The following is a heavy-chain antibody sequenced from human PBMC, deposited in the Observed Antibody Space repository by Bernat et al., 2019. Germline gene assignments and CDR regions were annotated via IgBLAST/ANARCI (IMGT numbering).Heavy chain of an antibody. CDR2: IYHGGST. D-gene: IGHD6-19*01. CDR3: ARNRGMAVAGGMDV. J-gene: IGHJ6*02. V-gene: IGHV4-39*01. CDR1: GGSISISGYF. Sequence: QLQLHESGPGLVKPSETLSLTCSVSGGSISISGYFWGWIRQSPGKGLEWIGSIYHGGSTYYNPSFKSRAIISVDTSNNQFSLKLSSVTAADTALYSCARNRGMAVAGGMDVWGPGTTVNVSS.